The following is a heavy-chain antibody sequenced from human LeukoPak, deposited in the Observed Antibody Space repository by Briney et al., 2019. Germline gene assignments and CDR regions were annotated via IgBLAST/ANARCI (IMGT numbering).Heavy chain of an antibody. Sequence: SVKVSCKTSGGSLSGYAISWVRQAPGQGLEWMGDIVPMFGRANYAQNFQGRLTITADDSTSTVYMEMTSLRFDDTAIYYCAREVTVHHPAFGDWGQGTLVTVSS. J-gene: IGHJ4*02. V-gene: IGHV1-69*13. CDR3: AREVTVHHPAFGD. CDR1: GGSLSGYA. CDR2: IVPMFGRA. D-gene: IGHD3-10*01.